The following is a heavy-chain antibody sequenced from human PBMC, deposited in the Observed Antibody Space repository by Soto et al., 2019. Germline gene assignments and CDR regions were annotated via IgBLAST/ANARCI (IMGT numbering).Heavy chain of an antibody. V-gene: IGHV4-39*01. Sequence: QLQLQESGPGLVKPSETLSLTCRVSDGSMNSDSSYWGWIRQPPGKGLEWIGVINHSGSTYHNLSLQGGVTMSVDASRNQFSLKLTSMTAADTAVYYCARLGGYVSVGYYYLWDSWGQGTLVTVSS. D-gene: IGHD3-22*01. CDR2: INHSGST. CDR3: ARLGGYVSVGYYYLWDS. CDR1: DGSMNSDSSY. J-gene: IGHJ4*02.